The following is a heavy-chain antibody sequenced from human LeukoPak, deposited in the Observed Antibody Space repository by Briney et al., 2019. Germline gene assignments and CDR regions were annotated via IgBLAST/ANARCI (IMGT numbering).Heavy chain of an antibody. CDR1: GGSISSYY. CDR3: ALGYNYGL. V-gene: IGHV4-59*04. CDR2: IYYSGST. D-gene: IGHD5-18*01. Sequence: TSETLSLTCTVSGGSISSYYWSWIRQPPGKGLEWIGYIYYSGSTYYNPSLKSRVTISVDTSKDQFSLKLSSVTAADTAVYYCALGYNYGLWSQGTLVTVSS. J-gene: IGHJ4*02.